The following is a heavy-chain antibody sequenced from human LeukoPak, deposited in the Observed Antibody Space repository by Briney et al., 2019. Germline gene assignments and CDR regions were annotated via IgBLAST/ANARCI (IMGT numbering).Heavy chain of an antibody. D-gene: IGHD3-10*01. CDR1: GFSLSTGGVG. CDR2: IYWDDDK. J-gene: IGHJ4*02. CDR3: AHNNRFGELLSFYFDY. Sequence: SGPTLVNPTQTLTLTCTFSGFSLSTGGVGVGWIRQPPGKALEWLALIYWDDDKRYSPSLKSRLTITKDTSKNQVVLTMTNMDPVDTATYYCAHNNRFGELLSFYFDYWGQGTLVTVSS. V-gene: IGHV2-5*02.